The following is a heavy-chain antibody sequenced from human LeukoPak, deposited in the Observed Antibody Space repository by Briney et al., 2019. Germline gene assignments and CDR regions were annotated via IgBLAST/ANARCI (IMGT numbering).Heavy chain of an antibody. CDR2: INTNTGNP. J-gene: IGHJ6*02. CDR1: GYTFTSYA. D-gene: IGHD2-15*01. Sequence: ASVKVSCKASGYTFTSYAMNWVRQAPGQGLEWMGWINTNTGNPTYAQGFTGRFVFSLDTSVSTAYLQISSLKAEDTAVYYCARDGPPGYCSGGSCYYYYGMDVWGQGTTVTVSS. CDR3: ARDGPPGYCSGGSCYYYYGMDV. V-gene: IGHV7-4-1*02.